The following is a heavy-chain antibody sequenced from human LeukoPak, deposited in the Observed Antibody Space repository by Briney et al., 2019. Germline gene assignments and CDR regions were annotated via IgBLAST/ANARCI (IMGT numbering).Heavy chain of an antibody. CDR3: ARAERKEYSYGYNYYYYYGMDV. V-gene: IGHV1-46*01. Sequence: ASVKVSCKASGYTFTCYHMHWVRQAPGQGLEWMGIINPSGGSTSYAQKFQGRVTMTRDTSTSTVYMELSSLRSEDTAVYYCARAERKEYSYGYNYYYYYGMDVWAQGTTVTVSS. CDR1: GYTFTCYH. D-gene: IGHD5-18*01. J-gene: IGHJ6*02. CDR2: INPSGGST.